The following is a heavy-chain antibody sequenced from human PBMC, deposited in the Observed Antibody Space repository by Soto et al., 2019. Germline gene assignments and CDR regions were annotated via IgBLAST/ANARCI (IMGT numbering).Heavy chain of an antibody. J-gene: IGHJ4*02. CDR2: ISAYNGNT. CDR3: ARQRLEYYDLWSGPDYYFDY. D-gene: IGHD3-3*01. V-gene: IGHV1-18*01. CDR1: GYTFTSYG. Sequence: GASVKVSCKASGYTFTSYGISWVRQAPGQGLEWMGWISAYNGNTNYAQKLQGRVTMTTDTSTSTAYMELRSLRSVDTAVYYCARQRLEYYDLWSGPDYYFDYWVQGTLVTVSS.